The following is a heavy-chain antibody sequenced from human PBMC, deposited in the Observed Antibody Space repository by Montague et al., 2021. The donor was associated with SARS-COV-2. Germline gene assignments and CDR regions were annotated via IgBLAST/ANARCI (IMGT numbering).Heavy chain of an antibody. CDR3: ARDLWGAQSGMDV. V-gene: IGHV3-9*01. Sequence: SLRLSCAASGFIFDDYAMHWVRQAPGKGLEWVSGISWNSGSIGYADSVKGRFTISRDNAKNSLYLQMSSLRAEDTAMYYCARDLWGAQSGMDVWGQGTTVTVSS. J-gene: IGHJ6*02. CDR1: GFIFDDYA. CDR2: ISWNSGSI. D-gene: IGHD1-26*01.